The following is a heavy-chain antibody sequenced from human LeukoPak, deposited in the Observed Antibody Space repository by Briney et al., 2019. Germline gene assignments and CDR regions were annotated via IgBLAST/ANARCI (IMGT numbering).Heavy chain of an antibody. Sequence: SVKVSCKASGYTFTGYYMHWVRQAPGQGLEWMGGIIPIFGTANYAQKFQGRVTITADESTSTAYMELSSLRSEDTAVYYCARSQGSGSSHPWGQGTLVTVSS. D-gene: IGHD3-10*01. CDR2: IIPIFGTA. CDR1: GYTFTGYY. CDR3: ARSQGSGSSHP. V-gene: IGHV1-69*13. J-gene: IGHJ5*02.